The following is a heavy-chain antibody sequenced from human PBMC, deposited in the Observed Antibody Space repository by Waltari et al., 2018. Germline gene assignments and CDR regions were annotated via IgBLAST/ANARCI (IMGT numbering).Heavy chain of an antibody. D-gene: IGHD2-15*01. CDR1: GCTFSSYA. CDR2: ISYDGSNK. J-gene: IGHJ4*02. CDR3: ARDIRGYCSGGSCYGPDY. V-gene: IGHV3-30*07. Sequence: QVQLVESGGGVVQPGRSLRLSCAASGCTFSSYAMHWVRQVPGKGLEWVAGISYDGSNKYYADSVKGRFTISRDNSKNTLYLQMNSLRAEDTAVYYCARDIRGYCSGGSCYGPDYWGQGTLVTVSS.